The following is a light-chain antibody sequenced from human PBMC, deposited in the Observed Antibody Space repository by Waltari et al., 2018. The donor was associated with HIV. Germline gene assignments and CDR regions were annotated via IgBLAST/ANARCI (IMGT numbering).Light chain of an antibody. CDR1: SGSVPPSYH. Sequence: QTVVTQEQSFSVSPGGTVTLTCGLSSGSVPPSYHPSWYQQTPGQAPRTLIYSTNTRSSGVPDRFSGSILGNKAALTITGAQADDESDYYCVLYMGGGIWVFGGGTKVTVL. CDR3: VLYMGGGIWV. J-gene: IGLJ3*02. CDR2: STN. V-gene: IGLV8-61*01.